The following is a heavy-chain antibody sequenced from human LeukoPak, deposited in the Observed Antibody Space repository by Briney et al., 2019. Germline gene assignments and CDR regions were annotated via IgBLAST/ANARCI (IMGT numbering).Heavy chain of an antibody. Sequence: ASETLSLTCTVSGGSISSGGYYWSWIRQHPGKGLEWIGYIYYSGSTYYNPSLKSRVTISVDTSKNQFSLKLSSVTAADTAVYYCARGHCSSTSCDSRLGWFDPWGQGTLVTVSS. CDR1: GGSISSGGYY. J-gene: IGHJ5*02. CDR3: ARGHCSSTSCDSRLGWFDP. V-gene: IGHV4-31*03. CDR2: IYYSGST. D-gene: IGHD2-2*01.